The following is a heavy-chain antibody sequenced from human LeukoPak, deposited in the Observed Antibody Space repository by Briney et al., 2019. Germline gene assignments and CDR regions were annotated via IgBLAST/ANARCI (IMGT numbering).Heavy chain of an antibody. CDR2: TYYRSKWYN. J-gene: IGHJ4*02. D-gene: IGHD5-18*01. Sequence: SQTLSLTCAISGDSVSSNSAAWNWFRQSPSRGLEWLGRTYYRSKWYNDYVLSVKSRITILPGTSKNQFSLQLTSVTPEDTAVYYCTREYTYGRIDYWGQGTLVTVSS. V-gene: IGHV6-1*01. CDR3: TREYTYGRIDY. CDR1: GDSVSSNSAA.